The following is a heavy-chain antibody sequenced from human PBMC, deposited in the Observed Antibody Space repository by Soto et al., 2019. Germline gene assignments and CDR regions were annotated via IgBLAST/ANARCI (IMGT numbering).Heavy chain of an antibody. V-gene: IGHV1-69*06. J-gene: IGHJ3*02. Sequence: SVKVSCKACGGTFSSYAISWVRQAPGQGLEWMGGIIPIFGTANYAQKFQGRVTITADKSTSTAYMELSSLRSEDTAVYYCASPTLPYCTNGVRYNQDAFDIWGQGTMVSVSS. CDR3: ASPTLPYCTNGVRYNQDAFDI. D-gene: IGHD2-8*01. CDR2: IIPIFGTA. CDR1: GGTFSSYA.